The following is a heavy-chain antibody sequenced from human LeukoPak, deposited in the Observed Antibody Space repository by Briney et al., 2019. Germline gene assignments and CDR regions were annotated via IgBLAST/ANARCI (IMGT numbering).Heavy chain of an antibody. CDR2: INTGSTTI. CDR3: ARVPDDPWSGYFFDC. J-gene: IGHJ4*02. D-gene: IGHD3-3*01. V-gene: IGHV3-48*01. CDR1: GFTFSSYA. Sequence: GGSLRLSCAASGFTFSSYAMSWVRQAPGKGLEWVSYINTGSTTIHCADSVKGRFTISRDNTRNSLFLQMNGLRVEDTAVYFCARVPDDPWSGYFFDCWGQGTLVTVSS.